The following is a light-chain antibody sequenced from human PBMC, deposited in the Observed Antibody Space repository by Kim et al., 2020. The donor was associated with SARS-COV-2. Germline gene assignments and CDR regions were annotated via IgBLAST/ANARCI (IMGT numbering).Light chain of an antibody. CDR2: GAS. V-gene: IGKV3-15*01. CDR1: QSVSSN. J-gene: IGKJ1*01. Sequence: VAPGERATLSCRASQSVSSNLAWYQQKPGQAPRLLIYGASTRATGIPARFSGSGSGTEFTLTISSLQSEDFAVYYCQQYNNWPQTFGQGTKVDIK. CDR3: QQYNNWPQT.